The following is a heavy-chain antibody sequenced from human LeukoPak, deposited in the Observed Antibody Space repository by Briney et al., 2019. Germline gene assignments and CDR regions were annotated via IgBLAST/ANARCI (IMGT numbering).Heavy chain of an antibody. D-gene: IGHD5-18*01. CDR2: INHSGST. J-gene: IGHJ5*02. CDR1: GGSFSGYY. Sequence: SETLPLTCAVYGGSFSGYYWSRIRQPPGKGLEWIGEINHSGSTNYNPSLKSRVTISVDTSKNQFSLKLSSVTAADTAVYYCARRRGYSYGYYNWFDPWGQGTLVTVSS. V-gene: IGHV4-34*01. CDR3: ARRRGYSYGYYNWFDP.